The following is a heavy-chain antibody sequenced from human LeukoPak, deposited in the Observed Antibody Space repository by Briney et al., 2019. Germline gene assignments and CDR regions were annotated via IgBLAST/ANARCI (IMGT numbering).Heavy chain of an antibody. CDR2: ISSSGSPI. J-gene: IGHJ6*03. Sequence: GGSLRLSCAASGFTFSSYEMNWVRQAQGRGLEWVSYISSSGSPIYYGDSVKGRLTISRDNAKNSLYLQMNSLRAEDTAVYYCARDRATGYSSSWSPPHYYMDVWGKGTTVTVSS. CDR1: GFTFSSYE. CDR3: ARDRATGYSSSWSPPHYYMDV. D-gene: IGHD6-13*01. V-gene: IGHV3-48*03.